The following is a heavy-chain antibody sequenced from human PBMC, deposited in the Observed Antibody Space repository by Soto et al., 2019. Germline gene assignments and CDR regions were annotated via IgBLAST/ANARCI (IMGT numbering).Heavy chain of an antibody. CDR1: VGSFSGHY. J-gene: IGHJ4*02. CDR3: ARGMAVTGHYLDY. V-gene: IGHV4-34*02. CDR2: INHSGSS. D-gene: IGHD6-19*01. Sequence: QVQLQQWGAGLLKPSETLSLTCAVYVGSFSGHYWSWIRQPPGKGLEWIGEINHSGSSNYNPSLKSRVTISVDTSKNQFSLKLSSVTAADTAVYYCARGMAVTGHYLDYWAREIWSPSPQ.